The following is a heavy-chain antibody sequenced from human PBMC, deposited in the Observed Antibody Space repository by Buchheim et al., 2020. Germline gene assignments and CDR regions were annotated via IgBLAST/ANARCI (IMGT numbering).Heavy chain of an antibody. J-gene: IGHJ6*02. CDR2: ISSSGSTI. D-gene: IGHD2-2*01. CDR3: ARSSAEYYYGMDV. CDR1: GFTFSSYE. V-gene: IGHV3-48*03. Sequence: EVQLVESGGGLVQPGGSLRLSCAASGFTFSSYEMNWVRQAPGKGLEWVSYISSSGSTIYYADSVKGRFTISRDNAKNSLYLQMNSLRAEDTAVYYCARSSAEYYYGMDVWGQGTTVAVSS.